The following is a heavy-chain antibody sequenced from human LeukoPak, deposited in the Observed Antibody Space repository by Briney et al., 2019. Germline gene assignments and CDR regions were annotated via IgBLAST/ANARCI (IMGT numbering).Heavy chain of an antibody. Sequence: SETLSLTCTVSGGAISRWCWSWLRQPAGKGLEWIGRFCTTGGTNYSPSLKSRVTMSVDTSKNQFSLNLISVTDADTAVYYCATGAGDFDHWGQGILVTVSS. CDR3: ATGAGDFDH. D-gene: IGHD1-14*01. CDR1: GGAISRWC. V-gene: IGHV4-4*07. J-gene: IGHJ4*02. CDR2: FCTTGGT.